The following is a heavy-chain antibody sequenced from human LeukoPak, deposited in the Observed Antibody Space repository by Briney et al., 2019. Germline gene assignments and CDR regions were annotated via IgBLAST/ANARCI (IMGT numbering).Heavy chain of an antibody. Sequence: ASVKVSCKASGYTFTSYGISWVRQAPGQGPEWMGWISAYNGNTNYAQKLQGRVTMTTDTSTSTAYMELRSLRSDDTAVYYCARVDGDPGYCSGGSCYSWYMDVWGKGTTVTVSS. CDR1: GYTFTSYG. D-gene: IGHD2-15*01. J-gene: IGHJ6*03. CDR2: ISAYNGNT. V-gene: IGHV1-18*01. CDR3: ARVDGDPGYCSGGSCYSWYMDV.